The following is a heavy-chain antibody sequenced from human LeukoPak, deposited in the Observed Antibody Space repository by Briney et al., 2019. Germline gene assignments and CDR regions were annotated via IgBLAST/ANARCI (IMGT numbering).Heavy chain of an antibody. V-gene: IGHV1-2*02. CDR2: INPNSGGT. CDR1: RYTFTDYY. D-gene: IGHD3-10*01. CDR3: ARNTLWFGELFALDY. J-gene: IGHJ4*02. Sequence: ASVKVSCKASRYTFTDYYMHWVRQAPGQGLEWMGWINPNSGGTNYAQKFQGRVTMTRDTSISTAYMELSRLRSDDTAVYYCARNTLWFGELFALDYWGQGTLVTVSS.